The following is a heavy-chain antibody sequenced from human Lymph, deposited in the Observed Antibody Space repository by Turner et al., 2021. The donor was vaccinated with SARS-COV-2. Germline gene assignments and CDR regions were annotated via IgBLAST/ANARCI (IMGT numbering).Heavy chain of an antibody. CDR3: ARQTVNNWVDP. D-gene: IGHD2-21*02. CDR2: IFYRGST. J-gene: IGHJ5*02. V-gene: IGHV4-59*01. Sequence: QVQLQESGPRLVKPLETLSLTCTVSGGSMNHNYWSWIRQPPGKRLEWIGFIFYRGSTNYNPSLKSRVTISVDTSENQFSLKLTSVTAADTAIYYCARQTVNNWVDPWGQGTLVTVSS. CDR1: GGSMNHNY.